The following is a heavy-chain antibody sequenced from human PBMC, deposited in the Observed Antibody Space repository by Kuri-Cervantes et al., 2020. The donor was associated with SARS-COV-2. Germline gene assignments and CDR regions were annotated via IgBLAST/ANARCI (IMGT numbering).Heavy chain of an antibody. CDR1: GFTLSSYA. CDR3: ARSAFLGEEMDS. Sequence: GESLKISCAASGFTLSSYAMHWVRQAPGKGLEWVAVISYGGSNKYYADSVKGRFTISRDNSKNTLYLQMNSLRAEDTAVYYCARSAFLGEEMDSWGQGTLVTVSS. V-gene: IGHV3-30-3*01. J-gene: IGHJ5*01. D-gene: IGHD3-16*01. CDR2: ISYGGSNK.